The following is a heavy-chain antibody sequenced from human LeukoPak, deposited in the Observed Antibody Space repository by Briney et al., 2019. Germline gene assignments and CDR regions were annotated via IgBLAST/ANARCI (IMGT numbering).Heavy chain of an antibody. CDR2: IKQDGSEK. CDR3: AREVNGDYLGDDAFDI. D-gene: IGHD4-17*01. V-gene: IGHV3-7*01. CDR1: GFTFSSYW. Sequence: GGSLRLSCAASGFTFSSYWMSWVRQAPGKGLEWVANIKQDGSEKYYVDSVKGRFTISRDNAKNSLYLQMNSLRAEDTAVYYCAREVNGDYLGDDAFDIWGQGTMVTVSS. J-gene: IGHJ3*02.